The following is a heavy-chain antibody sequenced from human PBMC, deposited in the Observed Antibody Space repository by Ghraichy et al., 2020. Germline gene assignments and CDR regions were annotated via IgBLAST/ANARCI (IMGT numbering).Heavy chain of an antibody. V-gene: IGHV4-59*01. CDR2: IYHNGRT. CDR3: ARDQEWRASSSGFHP. J-gene: IGHJ5*02. Sequence: SETLSLTCTVSGDSLNNYYWSWIRQAPGKGLEWIGSIYHNGRTKYNPSLKSRVTMSVDTSKNQFSLSLTSVTAADTAVFYCARDQEWRASSSGFHPWGQGTLVSVSP. D-gene: IGHD2-2*01. CDR1: GDSLNNYY.